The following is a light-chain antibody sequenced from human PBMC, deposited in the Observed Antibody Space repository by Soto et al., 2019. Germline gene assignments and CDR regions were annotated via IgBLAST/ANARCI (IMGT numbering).Light chain of an antibody. CDR2: WAS. CDR1: QSVLYSPNNKNY. J-gene: IGKJ1*01. Sequence: DIVMTQSPDSLAVSLGERATINCKSSQSVLYSPNNKNYLAWYQQKPGQAPKLLIYWASTRESGVPDRFTGSGSGTDFTLTISSLQAEDVAVYYCQQYYSSLWTFGQGTKVDIK. CDR3: QQYYSSLWT. V-gene: IGKV4-1*01.